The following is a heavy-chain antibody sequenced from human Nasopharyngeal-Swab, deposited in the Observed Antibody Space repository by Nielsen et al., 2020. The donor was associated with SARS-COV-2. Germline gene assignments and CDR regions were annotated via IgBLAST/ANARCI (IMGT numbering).Heavy chain of an antibody. CDR3: ARVWSSSWYYFDH. D-gene: IGHD6-13*01. V-gene: IGHV3-66*01. J-gene: IGHJ4*02. CDR2: IYSGGST. CDR1: GFTFSNYS. Sequence: GESLKISCAASGFTFSNYSMNWVRQAPGKGLEWVSVIYSGGSTYYADSVKGRFTISRDNSKNTLYLQMNSLRAEDTAVYYCARVWSSSWYYFDHWGQGTLVTVSS.